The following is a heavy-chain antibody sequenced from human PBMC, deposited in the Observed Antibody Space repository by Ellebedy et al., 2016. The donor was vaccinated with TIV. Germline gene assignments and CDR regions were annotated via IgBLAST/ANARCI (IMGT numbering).Heavy chain of an antibody. Sequence: GESLKISXAASGFTFSSYWMHWVRQAPGKGLEWVAVISYDGSNKYYADSVKGRFTISRDNSKNTLYLQMNSLRAEDTAVYYCARNYDYVWGSYRSGAFDIWGQGTMVTVSS. D-gene: IGHD3-16*02. J-gene: IGHJ3*02. V-gene: IGHV3-30*03. CDR2: ISYDGSNK. CDR1: GFTFSSYW. CDR3: ARNYDYVWGSYRSGAFDI.